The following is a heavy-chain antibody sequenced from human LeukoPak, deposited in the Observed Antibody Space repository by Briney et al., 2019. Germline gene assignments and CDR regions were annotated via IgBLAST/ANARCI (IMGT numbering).Heavy chain of an antibody. CDR2: IYTSGST. CDR3: AKGSRGFWSGYYDY. J-gene: IGHJ4*02. V-gene: IGHV4-61*02. Sequence: PSQALPLTCTVSGGSISSGSYYWSWIRQPAGKGLEWIGRIYTSGSTNYNPSLKSRVTISVDTSKNQFSLKLSSVTAADTAVYYCAKGSRGFWSGYYDYWGQGTLVTVSS. D-gene: IGHD3-3*01. CDR1: GGSISSGSYY.